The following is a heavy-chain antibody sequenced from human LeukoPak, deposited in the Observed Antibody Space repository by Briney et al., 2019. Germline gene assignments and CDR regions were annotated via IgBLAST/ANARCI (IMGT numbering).Heavy chain of an antibody. CDR2: ITAYNGKT. Sequence: GASVKLSCKASGYTFTSYGIGWVRQAPGQGLEWMGWITAYNGKTNYAQKLQGRVTMTTDTSTSTAYMELRSLRSDDTAVYYCARVKALHVLRYFDWLSNYCDYWGQGTLVTVSS. D-gene: IGHD3-9*01. CDR3: ARVKALHVLRYFDWLSNYCDY. V-gene: IGHV1-18*01. J-gene: IGHJ4*02. CDR1: GYTFTSYG.